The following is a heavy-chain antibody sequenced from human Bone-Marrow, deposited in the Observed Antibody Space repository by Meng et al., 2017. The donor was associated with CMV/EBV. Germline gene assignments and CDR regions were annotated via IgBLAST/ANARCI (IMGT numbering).Heavy chain of an antibody. J-gene: IGHJ6*02. CDR1: GFTFSSYS. Sequence: GESLKISCAASGFTFSSYSMNWVRQAPGKGLEWVSSISSSSSYIYYADSVKGRFTISRDNAKNSLYLQMNSLRAEDTAVYYCARDKWGPYYYYYYGMDVWGQGTTVTVS. V-gene: IGHV3-21*01. D-gene: IGHD7-27*01. CDR3: ARDKWGPYYYYYYGMDV. CDR2: ISSSSSYI.